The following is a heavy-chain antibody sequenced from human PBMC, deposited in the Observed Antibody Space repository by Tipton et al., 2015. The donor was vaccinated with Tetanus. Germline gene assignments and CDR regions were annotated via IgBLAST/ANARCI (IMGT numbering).Heavy chain of an antibody. D-gene: IGHD6-19*01. J-gene: IGHJ4*02. CDR1: GFTFSSYA. CDR3: AKDLVGRQWLVRGGNY. V-gene: IGHV3-23*01. CDR2: ISGSGGST. Sequence: SLRLSCAASGFTFSSYAMSWVRQAPGKGLEWVSAISGSGGSTYYADSVKGRFTISRDNSKNTLYLQMNSLRAEDTAVYYCAKDLVGRQWLVRGGNYWGQGTLVTVSS.